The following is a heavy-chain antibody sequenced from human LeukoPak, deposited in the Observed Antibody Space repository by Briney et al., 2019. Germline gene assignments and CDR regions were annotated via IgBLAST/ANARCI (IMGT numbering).Heavy chain of an antibody. CDR1: GFTFSNSA. Sequence: GASVKVSCKASGFTFSNSAIQWVRQARGQRLEWIGWIGVAGGNTNYAQTLQGRITITRDMSTSTAYMELTSLRSDDTAVYYCARGPIAAAGDYWGQGTLVTVSS. D-gene: IGHD6-13*01. CDR2: IGVAGGNT. CDR3: ARGPIAAAGDY. V-gene: IGHV1-58*02. J-gene: IGHJ4*02.